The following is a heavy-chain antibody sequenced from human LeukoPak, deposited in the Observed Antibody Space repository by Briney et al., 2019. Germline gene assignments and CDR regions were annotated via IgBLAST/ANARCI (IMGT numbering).Heavy chain of an antibody. Sequence: GAXLRLSCAASGFTFSNYAMSWVRQAPGKGLEWVSAITGSGGNTYYADSVKGRFTISRDNSKNTVFLQMNSLRAEDTAVYYCAKWGDYDVLAGYYVSDYWGQGTLVTVSS. J-gene: IGHJ4*02. V-gene: IGHV3-23*01. CDR1: GFTFSNYA. CDR3: AKWGDYDVLAGYYVSDY. CDR2: ITGSGGNT. D-gene: IGHD3-9*01.